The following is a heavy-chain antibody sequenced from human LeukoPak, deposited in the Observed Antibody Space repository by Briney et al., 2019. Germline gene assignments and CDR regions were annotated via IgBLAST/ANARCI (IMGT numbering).Heavy chain of an antibody. Sequence: GGSLRLSCAASGFTFSSYWMHWVRQAPGKGLVWVSGINSDGSSTSYADSVKGRFTISRDNSKNTLYLQMNSLRAEDTAVYYCARDKRYYYGSGSYLDYWGQGTLVTVSS. CDR3: ARDKRYYYGSGSYLDY. V-gene: IGHV3-74*01. CDR1: GFTFSSYW. J-gene: IGHJ4*02. D-gene: IGHD3-10*01. CDR2: INSDGSST.